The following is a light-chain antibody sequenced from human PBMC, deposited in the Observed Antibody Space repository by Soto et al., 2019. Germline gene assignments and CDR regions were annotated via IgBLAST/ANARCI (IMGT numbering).Light chain of an antibody. CDR2: EVT. V-gene: IGLV2-8*01. J-gene: IGLJ1*01. CDR1: IGDVGGFNY. CDR3: SSYTSSSTLV. Sequence: QSALTQPPSASGSPGQSVTISCTGTIGDVGGFNYVSWYQQHPGKAPKLLIYEVTKRPSGVPDRFSGSKSGNTASLTISGLQAEDEADYYCSSYTSSSTLVFGSGTKLTVL.